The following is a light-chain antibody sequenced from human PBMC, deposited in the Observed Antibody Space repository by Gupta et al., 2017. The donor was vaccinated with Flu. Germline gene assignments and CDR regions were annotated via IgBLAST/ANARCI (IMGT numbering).Light chain of an antibody. V-gene: IGKV1-12*01. Sequence: PSFVSASVGDTVTITCRASQDIRNWLVWYQQKPGKAPNLLIYGASTLQSGVPSRFSGRGSGTIFTLTISNLQPEDFAVYYCQQDNSFPITFGQGTQVEIK. CDR1: QDIRNW. CDR2: GAS. CDR3: QQDNSFPIT. J-gene: IGKJ5*01.